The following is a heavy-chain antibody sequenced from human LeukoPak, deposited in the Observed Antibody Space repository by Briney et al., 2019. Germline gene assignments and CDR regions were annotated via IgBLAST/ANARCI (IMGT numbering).Heavy chain of an antibody. J-gene: IGHJ3*02. Sequence: PSETLSLTCAVSGASVRSYNYWSWVRQPPGKGLEWLGEVYHSGSTIYNPSLESRITISIDSSKNQFSLKLTSVTAADTAVYYCVRVAVEMAAIKGLDIWRRGTMVTVSS. CDR3: VRVAVEMAAIKGLDI. D-gene: IGHD5-24*01. V-gene: IGHV4-4*02. CDR1: GASVRSYNY. CDR2: VYHSGST.